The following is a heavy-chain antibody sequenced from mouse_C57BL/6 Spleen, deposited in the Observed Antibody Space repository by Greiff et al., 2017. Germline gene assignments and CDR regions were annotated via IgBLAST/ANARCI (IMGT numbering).Heavy chain of an antibody. CDR3: TRVYYDYDGGFDY. Sequence: EVQRVESGEGLVKPGGSLKLSCAASGFTFSSYAMSWVRQTPEKRLEWVAYISSGGDYIYYADTGKGRFTISRDNARNTLYLQMSSLKSEDTAMYYCTRVYYDYDGGFDYWGQGTTLTVSS. V-gene: IGHV5-9-1*02. CDR1: GFTFSSYA. J-gene: IGHJ2*01. CDR2: ISSGGDYI. D-gene: IGHD2-4*01.